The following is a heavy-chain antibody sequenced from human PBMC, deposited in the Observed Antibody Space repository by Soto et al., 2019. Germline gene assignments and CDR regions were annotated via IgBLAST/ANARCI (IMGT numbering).Heavy chain of an antibody. CDR3: ARHITMDPLLLY. J-gene: IGHJ4*02. CDR1: GFTVSSNY. D-gene: IGHD3-10*01. CDR2: IYSGGST. Sequence: EVQLVESGGGLIQPGGSLRLSCAASGFTVSSNYMSWVRQAPGKGLEWVSVIYSGGSTYYADSVKGRFTISRDNSKNTLYPQMNSLRAEDPAVYYCARHITMDPLLLYWGQGTLVTVSS. V-gene: IGHV3-53*01.